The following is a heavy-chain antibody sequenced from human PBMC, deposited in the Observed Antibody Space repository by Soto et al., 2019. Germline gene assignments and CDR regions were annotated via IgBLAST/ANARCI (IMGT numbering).Heavy chain of an antibody. Sequence: QVQLQQWGAGPLRPLETLSLTCGVSGGSFSGYYWAWIRQSPGKGLEWIGEINDRGSINYNPSLKSRVSISVDTSKNHYSLLLRSVTAAVKAVYYCARESHDILTGPPWVWYFDLWGRGTLVTVSS. D-gene: IGHD3-9*01. CDR1: GGSFSGYY. V-gene: IGHV4-34*01. CDR2: INDRGSI. CDR3: ARESHDILTGPPWVWYFDL. J-gene: IGHJ2*01.